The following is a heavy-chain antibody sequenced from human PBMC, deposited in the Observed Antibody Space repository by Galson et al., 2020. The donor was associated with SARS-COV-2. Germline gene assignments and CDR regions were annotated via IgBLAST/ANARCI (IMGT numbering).Heavy chain of an antibody. V-gene: IGHV1-18*01. J-gene: IGHJ4*02. CDR1: GYTFIYYG. Sequence: ASVKVSCKASGYTFIYYGISWVRQAPGQGLEWLGWINPNNGDTYYIHEVQGRVTMTADTSATTVYLDLRSLTSDDTAMYYCVRDWRVPGNPDYWGQGTLVTVSS. CDR3: VRDWRVPGNPDY. CDR2: INPNNGDT. D-gene: IGHD6-19*01.